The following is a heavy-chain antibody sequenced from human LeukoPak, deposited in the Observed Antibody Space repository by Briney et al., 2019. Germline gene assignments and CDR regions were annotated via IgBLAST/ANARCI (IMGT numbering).Heavy chain of an antibody. V-gene: IGHV1-46*01. CDR3: ARERGLVGATPAWFDP. CDR2: INPSGGST. Sequence: GASVKVSCKASGYTFTSYYMHWVRQAPGQGLEWMGIINPSGGSTSYAQKFQGRVTKTRDTSTSTVYMELSSLRSEDTAVYYCARERGLVGATPAWFDPWGQGTLVTVSS. CDR1: GYTFTSYY. J-gene: IGHJ5*02. D-gene: IGHD1-26*01.